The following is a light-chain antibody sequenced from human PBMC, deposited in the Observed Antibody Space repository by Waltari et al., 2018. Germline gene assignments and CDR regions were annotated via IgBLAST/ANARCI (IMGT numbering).Light chain of an antibody. CDR3: ATWEDSLNGWV. J-gene: IGLJ3*02. Sequence: QTVVILSPSATGTPGQRATISCSGGRSNLGGKDVYRNQQFPGTAPKLLIYTNNQRPSGVPDRFSGSKSGTSASLVISGLQSEDEADYYCATWEDSLNGWVFGGGTKLTVL. V-gene: IGLV1-44*01. CDR1: RSNLGGKD. CDR2: TNN.